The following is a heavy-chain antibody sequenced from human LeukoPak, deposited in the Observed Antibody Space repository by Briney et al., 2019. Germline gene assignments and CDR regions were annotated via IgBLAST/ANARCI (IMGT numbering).Heavy chain of an antibody. CDR1: GFTFDDYA. CDR3: AKDPYYGILTGYSFPAYFDY. D-gene: IGHD3-9*01. CDR2: ISWNSGSI. J-gene: IGHJ4*02. V-gene: IGHV3-9*01. Sequence: GRSLRLSCAASGFTFDDYAMHWVRQAPGKGLEWVSGISWNSGSIGYADSVKGRFTISRDNAKNSLYLQMNSLRAEDTALYYCAKDPYYGILTGYSFPAYFDYWGQGTLVTVSS.